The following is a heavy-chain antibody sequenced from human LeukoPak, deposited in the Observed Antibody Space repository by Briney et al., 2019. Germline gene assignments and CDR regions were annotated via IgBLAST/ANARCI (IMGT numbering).Heavy chain of an antibody. CDR3: ARAHYGDYVVSADAFDI. V-gene: IGHV3-20*04. D-gene: IGHD4-17*01. Sequence: PGGSLRLSCAASGFTFDDYGMSWVRQAPGEGLEWVSGINWNGGSTGYADSVKGRFTISRDNAKNSLFLQMNSLRAEDTALYYCARAHYGDYVVSADAFDIRGQGTMVTVSS. J-gene: IGHJ3*02. CDR1: GFTFDDYG. CDR2: INWNGGST.